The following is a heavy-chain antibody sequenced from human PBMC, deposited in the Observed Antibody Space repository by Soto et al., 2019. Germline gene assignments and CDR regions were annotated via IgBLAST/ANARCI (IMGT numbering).Heavy chain of an antibody. V-gene: IGHV3-30-3*01. CDR2: ISYDGTNK. CDR1: GFTLGRYA. J-gene: IGHJ4*02. Sequence: QPGGSLRLSCAASGFTLGRYAMHWVRQAPGKGLEWVAVISYDGTNKFFADSVKGRFTISSDNSKNTLYLEMDGLRPDDTALYYCARSIRPLYQPLVSPVDYWGQGTLVTVSS. D-gene: IGHD2-2*01. CDR3: ARSIRPLYQPLVSPVDY.